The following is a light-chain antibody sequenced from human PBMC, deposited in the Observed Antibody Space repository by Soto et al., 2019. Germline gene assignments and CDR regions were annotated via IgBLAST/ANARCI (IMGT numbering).Light chain of an antibody. CDR1: QSVSSSW. CDR2: DAS. J-gene: IGKJ4*01. CDR3: QQYGSSPPLT. V-gene: IGKV3-20*01. Sequence: EIVLTQSPGTLSLSPGERATLSCRASQSVSSSWLAWYQQKPGQAPRLLIYDASSRATGIPDRFTGSGSGTDFTLTINKLEPEDFAVYYCQQYGSSPPLTFGGGTKVEIK.